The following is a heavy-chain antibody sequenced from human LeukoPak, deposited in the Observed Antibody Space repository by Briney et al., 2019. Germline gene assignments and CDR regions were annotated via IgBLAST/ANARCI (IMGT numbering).Heavy chain of an antibody. Sequence: SETLSLTCAVYGGSFSGYYRSWIRQPPGKGLEWIGEINHSGSTNYNPSLKSRVTISVDTSKNQFSLKLSSVTAADTAVYYCARGLRWLRFPRNYFDYWGQGTLVTVSS. J-gene: IGHJ4*02. CDR3: ARGLRWLRFPRNYFDY. CDR1: GGSFSGYY. CDR2: INHSGST. V-gene: IGHV4-34*01. D-gene: IGHD5-12*01.